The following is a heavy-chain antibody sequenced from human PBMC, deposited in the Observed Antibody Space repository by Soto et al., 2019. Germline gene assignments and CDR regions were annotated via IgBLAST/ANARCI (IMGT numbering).Heavy chain of an antibody. Sequence: VGSLSLPCAFSGFTFSSHAIRWVRQAPRKGLEWVSAISGSGGSTYYADSVKGRFTISRDNSKNTLYLQMNSLRAEDTAVYYCAKRGGVPAAIIIVYYYYGMDIWGQGTTVTVYS. D-gene: IGHD2-2*01. CDR2: ISGSGGST. CDR3: AKRGGVPAAIIIVYYYYGMDI. CDR1: GFTFSSHA. V-gene: IGHV3-23*01. J-gene: IGHJ6*02.